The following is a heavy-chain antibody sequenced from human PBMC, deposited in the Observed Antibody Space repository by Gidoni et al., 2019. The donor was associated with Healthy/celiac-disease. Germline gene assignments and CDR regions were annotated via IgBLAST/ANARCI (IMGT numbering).Heavy chain of an antibody. D-gene: IGHD3-22*01. V-gene: IGHV1-46*03. CDR1: GYTFTSYY. CDR3: ARDLGSYYYDSSTFDY. Sequence: QVQLVQSGAEVKKPGASVQVSCKASGYTFTSYYMHWVRQAPGQGLEWMGIINPSGGSTSYAQKFQGRVTMTRDTSTSTVYMELSSLRSEDTAVYYCARDLGSYYYDSSTFDYWGQGTLVTVSS. J-gene: IGHJ4*02. CDR2: INPSGGST.